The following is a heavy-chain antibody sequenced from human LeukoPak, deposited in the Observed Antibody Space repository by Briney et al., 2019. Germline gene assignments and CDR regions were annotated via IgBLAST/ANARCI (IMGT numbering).Heavy chain of an antibody. CDR1: GYTFTSSN. CDR2: MNPSSRNT. J-gene: IGHJ6*02. V-gene: IGHV1-8*01. CDR3: ARGLDVERSSAWSWGPKKFYYNVMDV. D-gene: IGHD3-9*01. Sequence: ASVKVSCKVSGYTFTSSNINWVRQAPGQGLEWMGWMNPSSRNTAYAQRFQGRVTMTRDTSTNTAFLQLTSLRSEDTALYYCARGLDVERSSAWSWGPKKFYYNVMDVWGQGTTVTVSS.